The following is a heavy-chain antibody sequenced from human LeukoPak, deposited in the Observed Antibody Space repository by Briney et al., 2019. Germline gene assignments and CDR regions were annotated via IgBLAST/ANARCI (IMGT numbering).Heavy chain of an antibody. CDR2: LDPTDDYT. J-gene: IGHJ5*02. CDR3: TADSRIPAAGEGFVP. CDR1: GYTFSGYY. V-gene: IGHV1-69-2*01. D-gene: IGHD6-13*01. Sequence: PGASVKVSCKFAGYTFSGYYIHWVQQAPGKGLEWMGLLDPTDDYTIYAEKFQGRVTLTADRSTGTAYMELSSLRSEDTALYYCTADSRIPAAGEGFVPWGQGTLVTVSS.